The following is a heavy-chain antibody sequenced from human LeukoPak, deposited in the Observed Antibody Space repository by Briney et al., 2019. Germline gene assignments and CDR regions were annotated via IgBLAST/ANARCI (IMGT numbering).Heavy chain of an antibody. CDR1: GGTFSSYA. CDR3: ARGWRRFWSGPPSYFDP. V-gene: IGHV1-69*13. D-gene: IGHD3-3*01. CDR2: IIPIFGTA. Sequence: SVKVSCKASGGTFSSYAISWVRQAPGQGLEWMGGIIPIFGTANYAQKFQGRVTITADESTGTAYMELSSLRSEDTAVYHCARGWRRFWSGPPSYFDPWGQGTLVTVSS. J-gene: IGHJ5*02.